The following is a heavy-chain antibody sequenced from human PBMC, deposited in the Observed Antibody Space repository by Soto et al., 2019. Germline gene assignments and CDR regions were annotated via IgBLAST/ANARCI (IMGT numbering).Heavy chain of an antibody. CDR3: ARTRPVATIRRACYFDY. CDR2: ISYDGDHK. CDR1: GFSFSTYA. D-gene: IGHD5-12*01. J-gene: IGHJ4*02. V-gene: IGHV3-30-3*01. Sequence: GSLRLSCAASGFSFSTYAMHWVRQTPGKGLEWVAVISYDGDHKYYTDSVKGRFTISRDNSKNTLYLLMNSLRAEDTAVYYCARTRPVATIRRACYFDYWGQGTLVTVSS.